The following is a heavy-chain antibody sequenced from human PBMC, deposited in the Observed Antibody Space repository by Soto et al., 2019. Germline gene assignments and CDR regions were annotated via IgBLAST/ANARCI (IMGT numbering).Heavy chain of an antibody. V-gene: IGHV3-30*18. D-gene: IGHD3-10*01. CDR3: AKDGLWFGEFADDYGMDV. Sequence: QVQLVESGGGVVQPGRSLRLSCAASGFTFSSYGMHWVRQAPGKGLEWVAVISYDGSNKFYADSVKGRFTISRDNSKNTLYLQMNSLRAEDTAVYYCAKDGLWFGEFADDYGMDVWGQGTTVTVSS. CDR2: ISYDGSNK. CDR1: GFTFSSYG. J-gene: IGHJ6*02.